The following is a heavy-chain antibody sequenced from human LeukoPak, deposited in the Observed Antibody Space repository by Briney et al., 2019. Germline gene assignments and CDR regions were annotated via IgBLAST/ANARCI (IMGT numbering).Heavy chain of an antibody. CDR3: AREESSSWYHWFDP. J-gene: IGHJ5*02. CDR2: ISSSSSYI. V-gene: IGHV3-21*01. D-gene: IGHD6-13*01. CDR1: GFTFSSYS. Sequence: GGSLRLSCAASGFTFSSYSMNWVRQAPGEGLEWVSSISSSSSYIYYADSVKGRFTISRDNAKNSLYLQMNSLRAEDTAVYYCAREESSSWYHWFDPWGQGTLVTVSS.